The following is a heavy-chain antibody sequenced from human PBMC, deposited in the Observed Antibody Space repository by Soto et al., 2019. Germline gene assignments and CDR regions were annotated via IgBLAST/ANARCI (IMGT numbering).Heavy chain of an antibody. CDR1: GFTFSSYS. Sequence: GGSLRLSCAASGFTFSSYSMNWVRQAPGKGLEWVSSISSSSSYIYYADSVKGRFTISRDNAKNSLYLQMNSLRAEDTAVYYCARDSVRGVTYGMDVWGQGTTVTVSS. V-gene: IGHV3-21*01. CDR2: ISSSSSYI. J-gene: IGHJ6*02. D-gene: IGHD3-10*01. CDR3: ARDSVRGVTYGMDV.